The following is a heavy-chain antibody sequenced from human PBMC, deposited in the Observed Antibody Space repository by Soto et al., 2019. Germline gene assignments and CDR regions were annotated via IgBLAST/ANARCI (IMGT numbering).Heavy chain of an antibody. Sequence: PGGSLRLSCAASGFTFDDYGMSWVRQAPGKGLEWVSGINWNGGSTGYADSVKGRFTISRDNAKNSLYLQMNSLRAEDTALYYCARVTPHASYYYDSSGYGAFDYWGQGT. CDR1: GFTFDDYG. V-gene: IGHV3-20*04. CDR3: ARVTPHASYYYDSSGYGAFDY. CDR2: INWNGGST. J-gene: IGHJ4*02. D-gene: IGHD3-22*01.